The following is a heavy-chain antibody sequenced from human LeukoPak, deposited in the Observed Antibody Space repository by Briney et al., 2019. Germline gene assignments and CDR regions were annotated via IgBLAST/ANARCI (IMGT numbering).Heavy chain of an antibody. CDR1: GFTLDDYG. CDR3: ARVSVSSGWYYFDY. D-gene: IGHD6-19*01. V-gene: IGHV3-20*04. CDR2: INWNGGSK. Sequence: GGTLRLSCAASGFTLDDYGMSWVRQAPGQGLEWVSGINWNGGSKRYTDSVTGRFTISRDNAKNSLYLQMNSLRAEDTALYYCARVSVSSGWYYFDYWGQGTLVTVSS. J-gene: IGHJ4*02.